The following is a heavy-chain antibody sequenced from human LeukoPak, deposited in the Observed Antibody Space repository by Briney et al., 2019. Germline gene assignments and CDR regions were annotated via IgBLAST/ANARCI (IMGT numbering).Heavy chain of an antibody. Sequence: SETLSLTCTVSSGSISSGSYYWSWIRQPAGKGLEWIGRVYTSGSTNYNPSLKSRVTISVDTSKNQFSLKLSSVTAADTAVYYCARTHVASMVRGVSPWFDPWGQGTLVTASS. V-gene: IGHV4-61*02. D-gene: IGHD3-10*01. CDR2: VYTSGST. CDR3: ARTHVASMVRGVSPWFDP. J-gene: IGHJ5*02. CDR1: SGSISSGSYY.